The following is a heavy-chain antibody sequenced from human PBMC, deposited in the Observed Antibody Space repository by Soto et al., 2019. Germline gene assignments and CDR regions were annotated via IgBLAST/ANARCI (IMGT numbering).Heavy chain of an antibody. J-gene: IGHJ5*02. CDR2: MNPGSGDT. CDR3: ARMASFGSLNWFDP. Sequence: ASVKVSCKASGYTFTNNDFTWVRQATGQGLEWMGWMNPGSGDTGYAQKFQGRVTMTRNISIARAHMDLRTLRSGDTAIYYCARMASFGSLNWFDPWGQGTLVTVSS. CDR1: GYTFTNND. V-gene: IGHV1-8*01. D-gene: IGHD5-18*01.